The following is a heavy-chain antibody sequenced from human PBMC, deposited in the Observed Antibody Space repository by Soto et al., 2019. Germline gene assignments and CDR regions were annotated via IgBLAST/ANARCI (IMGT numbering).Heavy chain of an antibody. J-gene: IGHJ4*02. CDR2: IYYSGST. Sequence: SETLSLTCTVSGGSISSSSYYWGWIRQPPGKGLEWIGSIYYSGSTYYNPSLKSRVTISVDTSKNQFSLKLSSVTAADTAVYYCARMNSLPIDYWGQGTLVTVSS. CDR1: GGSISSSSYY. V-gene: IGHV4-39*01. D-gene: IGHD2-15*01. CDR3: ARMNSLPIDY.